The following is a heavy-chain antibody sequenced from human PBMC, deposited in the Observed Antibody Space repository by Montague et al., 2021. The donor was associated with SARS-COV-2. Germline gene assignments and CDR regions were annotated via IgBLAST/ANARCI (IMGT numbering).Heavy chain of an antibody. V-gene: IGHV4-39*01. CDR2: VDYSGNT. J-gene: IGHJ4*02. D-gene: IGHD5-18*01. CDR3: ARREYSYGWGD. CDR1: GGPFSGSCDY. Sequence: SETLSLTCTVTGGPFSGSCDYWGWIRQSQGKGLDWIASVDYSGNTYSSPSLKSRLTISVDTSKNQFSLKLNSVTAAATALYYCARREYSYGWGDWGQGTLVTVSS.